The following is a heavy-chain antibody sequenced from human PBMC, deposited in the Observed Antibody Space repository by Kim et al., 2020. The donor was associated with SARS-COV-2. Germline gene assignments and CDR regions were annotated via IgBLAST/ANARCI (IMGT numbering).Heavy chain of an antibody. V-gene: IGHV4-34*01. D-gene: IGHD6-13*01. J-gene: IGHJ6*02. CDR3: ARGKPASSWYLLYYYYGMDV. Sequence: ETLSLTCAVYGGSFSGYYWSWIRQPPGKGLEWIGEINHSGSTNYNPSLKSRVTISVDTSKNQFSLKLSSVTAADTAVYYCARGKPASSWYLLYYYYGMDVWGQGTTVTVSS. CDR1: GGSFSGYY. CDR2: INHSGST.